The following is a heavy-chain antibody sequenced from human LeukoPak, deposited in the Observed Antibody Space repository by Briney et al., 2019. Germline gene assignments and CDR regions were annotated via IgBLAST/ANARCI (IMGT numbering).Heavy chain of an antibody. CDR3: ARGFAYYYDSSGYYFDY. D-gene: IGHD3-22*01. CDR2: ISSSSSYI. J-gene: IGHJ4*02. Sequence: PGGSLRLSCAASGFTFSSYSMNWVRQAPGKGLEWVSSISSSSSYIYYADSVKGRFTISRDNAKNSLYLQMNSLRAEDTAVYYCARGFAYYYDSSGYYFDYWGQGTLVTVSS. CDR1: GFTFSSYS. V-gene: IGHV3-21*01.